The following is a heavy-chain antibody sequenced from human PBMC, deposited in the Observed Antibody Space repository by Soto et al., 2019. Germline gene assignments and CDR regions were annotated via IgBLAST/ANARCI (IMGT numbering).Heavy chain of an antibody. CDR2: FYYSGST. CDR1: CGSVTTGSYY. D-gene: IGHD1-7*01. V-gene: IGHV4-61*01. CDR3: ARGSNYAWSFDF. J-gene: IGHJ3*01. Sequence: SETLSLTCTFSCGSVTTGSYYWSWIRQPPGKGLEWIGYFYYSGSTNYNPSLKSRVTISADTSKNQFSLKLNSLTPADTAVCFCARGSNYAWSFDFWGQGTMVTVSS.